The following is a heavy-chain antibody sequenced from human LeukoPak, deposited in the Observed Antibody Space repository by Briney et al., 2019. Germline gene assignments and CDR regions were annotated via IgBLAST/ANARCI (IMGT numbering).Heavy chain of an antibody. J-gene: IGHJ1*01. CDR1: GGAFSSYA. V-gene: IGHV1-69*06. D-gene: IGHD3-22*01. CDR2: IIPIFGTA. CDR3: ARAPYYYDSSGYSRPEYFQH. Sequence: SVKVPCKASGGAFSSYAISWVRQAPGQGLEWMGGIIPIFGTANYAQKFQGRVTITADKSTSTAYMELSSLRSEDTAVYYCARAPYYYDSSGYSRPEYFQHWGQGTLVTVSS.